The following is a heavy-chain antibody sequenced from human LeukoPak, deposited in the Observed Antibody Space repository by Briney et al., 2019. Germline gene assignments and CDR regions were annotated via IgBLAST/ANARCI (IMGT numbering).Heavy chain of an antibody. D-gene: IGHD3-22*01. CDR3: AKRGVVIRVILVGFHKEAYYFDS. CDR2: ISGSGGST. CDR1: GITLSNYG. V-gene: IGHV3-23*01. J-gene: IGHJ4*02. Sequence: GGSLRLSCAVSGITLSNYGMSWVRQAPGKGLEWVAGISGSGGSTHYADSVKGRFTISRDNPKNTLYLQMNSLRAEDTAVYFCAKRGVVIRVILVGFHKEAYYFDSWGQGALVTASS.